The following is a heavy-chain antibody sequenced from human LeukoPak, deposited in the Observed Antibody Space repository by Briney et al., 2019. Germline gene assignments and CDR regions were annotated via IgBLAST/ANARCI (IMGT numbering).Heavy chain of an antibody. CDR3: ARAPWYFDL. CDR1: GDSISSYY. V-gene: IGHV4-59*01. Sequence: SETLSLTCTVSGDSISSYYWSCIRQPPGKGLEWIGYIYYSGSTNYNPSLKSRVTISVDTSKNQFSLKLSSVTAADTAVYYCARAPWYFDLWGRGTLVSVSS. CDR2: IYYSGST. J-gene: IGHJ2*01.